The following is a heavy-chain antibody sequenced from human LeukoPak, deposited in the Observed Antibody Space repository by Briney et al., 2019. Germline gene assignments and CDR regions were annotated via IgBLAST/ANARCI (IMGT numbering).Heavy chain of an antibody. V-gene: IGHV1-2*02. D-gene: IGHD1-26*01. Sequence: GASVKVSCKASGYTFTGYYMHWARQAPGQGLEWMGWIKPNSGDTNYAQKFQGRVTMTMDTSISTAYMELSRLRSDDTAVYYCARARGSYSFDYWGQGTLVTVSS. CDR1: GYTFTGYY. CDR3: ARARGSYSFDY. CDR2: IKPNSGDT. J-gene: IGHJ4*02.